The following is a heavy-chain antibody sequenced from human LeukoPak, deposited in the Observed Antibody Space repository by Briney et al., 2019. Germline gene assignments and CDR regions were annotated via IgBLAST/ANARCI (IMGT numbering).Heavy chain of an antibody. CDR1: GFTFTTYD. J-gene: IGHJ6*04. Sequence: GGSLRLSCAASGFTFTTYDMNWVRQAPGKGLEWVSYISRDSAYMYLADSVKGRFTISRDNAKNSLYLQMNSLRGEDTAVYYSARDDASTARASGMDVWGKGTTATVSS. D-gene: IGHD6-6*01. CDR3: ARDDASTARASGMDV. CDR2: ISRDSAYM. V-gene: IGHV3-21*01.